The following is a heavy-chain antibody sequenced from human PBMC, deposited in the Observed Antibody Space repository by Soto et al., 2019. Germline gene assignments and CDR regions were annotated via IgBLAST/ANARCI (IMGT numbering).Heavy chain of an antibody. V-gene: IGHV3-9*01. J-gene: IGHJ4*02. Sequence: EVQLVESGGGWVQPGRSLRLSCAASGSTFDDYAMHWVRQAPGKGLEWVSGIAFNSGNTAYADSVKGRFTISRDNAKNSLYLQMNSLRAEDTALYYCAKDLRTSWIFGNFDSWGQGTLVTVSS. D-gene: IGHD3-3*01. CDR3: AKDLRTSWIFGNFDS. CDR1: GSTFDDYA. CDR2: IAFNSGNT.